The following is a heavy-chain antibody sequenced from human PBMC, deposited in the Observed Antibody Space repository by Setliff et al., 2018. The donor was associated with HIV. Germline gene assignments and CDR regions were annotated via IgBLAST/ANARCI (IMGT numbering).Heavy chain of an antibody. CDR2: VYDRAKTGATT. CDR1: GGSIRSHY. Sequence: SETLSLTCSVSGGSIRSHYWSWIRHAPGKGLQWIGNVYDRAKTGATTDHKPSLRSRISISLDVSKNQLSLRLRSVTAADTAIYYCARDVAPPLAGDVWSGNGLWGQGTQVTVSS. CDR3: ARDVAPPLAGDVWSGNGL. J-gene: IGHJ4*02. V-gene: IGHV4-59*11. D-gene: IGHD3-3*01.